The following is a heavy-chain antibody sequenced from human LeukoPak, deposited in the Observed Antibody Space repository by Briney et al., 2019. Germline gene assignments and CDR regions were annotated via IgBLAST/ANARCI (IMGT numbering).Heavy chain of an antibody. CDR3: ARVSGSYYVYFQH. CDR2: ISSGSGTI. CDR1: GFIFSNYH. J-gene: IGHJ1*01. Sequence: PGGSLRLSCAASGFIFSNYHMNWDRQAPEKGLEWVSYISSGSGTISYADSVKGGFTISRDNAKNSLYLQMNSLRAEDTAVYYCARVSGSYYVYFQHWGQGTLVTVSS. V-gene: IGHV3-48*01. D-gene: IGHD1-26*01.